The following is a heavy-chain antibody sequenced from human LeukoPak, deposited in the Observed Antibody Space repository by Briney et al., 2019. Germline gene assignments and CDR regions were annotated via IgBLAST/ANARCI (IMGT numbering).Heavy chain of an antibody. CDR2: IIPIFGTA. CDR1: GGTFSSYA. D-gene: IGHD3-16*01. J-gene: IGHJ4*02. Sequence: SVKVSCKASGGTFSSYAISWVRRAPGQGLEWMGGIIPIFGTANYAQKFQGRVTITADKSTSTAYMELNSLRSEDTAVYYCARGGTSTWPPRPFDYWGQGTLVTVSS. CDR3: ARGGTSTWPPRPFDY. V-gene: IGHV1-69*06.